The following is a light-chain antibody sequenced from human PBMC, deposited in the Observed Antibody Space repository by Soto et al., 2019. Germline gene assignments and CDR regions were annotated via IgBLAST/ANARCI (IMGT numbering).Light chain of an antibody. Sequence: EIVLTQSPGTLSLSPGERATLSCRASQSVRSNYLAWYQQKPGQAPRLLIYGASSRATGIPDRFSGTGSGTDFTLTINRLEPEDFAVYYCQQYGGSPYTFGQGTKLEIK. J-gene: IGKJ2*01. CDR3: QQYGGSPYT. CDR2: GAS. CDR1: QSVRSNY. V-gene: IGKV3-20*01.